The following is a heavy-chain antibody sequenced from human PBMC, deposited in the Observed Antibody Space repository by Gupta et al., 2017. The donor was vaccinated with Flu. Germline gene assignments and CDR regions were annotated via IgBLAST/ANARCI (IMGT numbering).Heavy chain of an antibody. J-gene: IGHJ4*02. CDR1: GFTFGDYA. D-gene: IGHD3-3*01. CDR2: IRSKAYGGTT. V-gene: IGHV3-49*04. Sequence: EVQLVESGGGLVQPGRSLRLSCTASGFTFGDYAMSWVRQAPGKGLEWVGFIRSKAYGGTTEYAASVKGRFTISRDDSKSIAYLQMNSLKTEDTAVYYCTRDLFVAPDYWGQGTLVTVSS. CDR3: TRDLFVAPDY.